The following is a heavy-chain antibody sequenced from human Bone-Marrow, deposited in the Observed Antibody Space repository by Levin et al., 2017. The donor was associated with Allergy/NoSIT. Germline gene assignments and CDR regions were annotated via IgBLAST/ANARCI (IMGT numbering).Heavy chain of an antibody. CDR1: GFTFSNYW. J-gene: IGHJ4*02. D-gene: IGHD2-2*01. Sequence: RSETLSLTCAASGFTFSNYWMHWVRQAPGKGLVWVSHINSDGSNTNYADSVKGRFTISRDNAKNTLYLQMNSLRDEDTAVYYCARGGCSSTSCLDNWGQGTLVTVSP. CDR2: INSDGSNT. V-gene: IGHV3-74*01. CDR3: ARGGCSSTSCLDN.